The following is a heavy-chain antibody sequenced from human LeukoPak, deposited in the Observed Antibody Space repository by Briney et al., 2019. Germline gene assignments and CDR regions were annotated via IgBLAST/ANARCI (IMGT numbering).Heavy chain of an antibody. D-gene: IGHD6-13*01. Sequence: GGSLRLSCAASGFTFSDYYMSWIRQAPGKGLEWVSYISSSGSTIYYADSVKGRFTISRDNAKNSLYLQMNSRRAEDTAVYYCARGDSSSWYTLDYWGQGTLVTVSS. CDR3: ARGDSSSWYTLDY. CDR1: GFTFSDYY. J-gene: IGHJ4*02. CDR2: ISSSGSTI. V-gene: IGHV3-11*01.